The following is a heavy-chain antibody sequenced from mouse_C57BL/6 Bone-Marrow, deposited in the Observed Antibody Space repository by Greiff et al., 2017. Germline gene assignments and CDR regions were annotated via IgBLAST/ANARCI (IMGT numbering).Heavy chain of an antibody. CDR1: GYTFTSYW. CDR3: ARKDIYYDYDGAWFTY. V-gene: IGHV1-64*01. Sequence: QVQLQQPGAELVKPGASVKLSCKASGYTFTSYWMHWVKQRPGQGLEWIGMIHPNSGSTNYNEKFTSKATLTVDKSSSTAYMQLSSLTSEDTAVYYCARKDIYYDYDGAWFTYRGQGTLVTVSA. J-gene: IGHJ3*01. CDR2: IHPNSGST. D-gene: IGHD2-4*01.